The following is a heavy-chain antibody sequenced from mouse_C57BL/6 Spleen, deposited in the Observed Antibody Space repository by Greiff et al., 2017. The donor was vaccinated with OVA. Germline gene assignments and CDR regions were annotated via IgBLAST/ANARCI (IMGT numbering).Heavy chain of an antibody. CDR2: IYPGSGNT. J-gene: IGHJ4*01. CDR3: ARRRTIIDAMDY. V-gene: IGHV1-76*01. Sequence: VKLQESGAELVRPGASVKLSCKASGYTFTDYYINWVKQRPGQGLEWIARIYPGSGNTYYNEKFKGKATLTAEKSSSTAYMQLSSLTSEDSAVYFCARRRTIIDAMDYWGQGTSVTVSS. CDR1: GYTFTDYY.